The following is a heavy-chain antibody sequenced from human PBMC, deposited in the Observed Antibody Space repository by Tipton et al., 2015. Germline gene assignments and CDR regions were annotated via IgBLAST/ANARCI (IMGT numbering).Heavy chain of an antibody. CDR2: IFHSGST. CDR3: ARGGAGYYYDSVGYLS. J-gene: IGHJ5*02. V-gene: IGHV4-61*01. D-gene: IGHD3-22*01. CDR1: GGSVTRNHYF. Sequence: TLSLTCSVSGGSVTRNHYFWSWIRQPPGKGLEWIGYIFHSGSTSYNPSLRSRVFISIDTSKNQFSLKLNSVTAADTAVYYCARGGAGYYYDSVGYLSWGQGSLVTVSS.